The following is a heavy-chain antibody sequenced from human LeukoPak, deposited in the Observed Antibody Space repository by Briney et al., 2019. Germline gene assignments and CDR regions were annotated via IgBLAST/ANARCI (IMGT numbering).Heavy chain of an antibody. D-gene: IGHD3-3*01. CDR3: TNGRTMSPFDY. V-gene: IGHV3-49*04. Sequence: SLRLSCTTPGFTLRDYAMSWVRQTPGKGLEWVGFIRDKAYGGTTECAASVKGRFTISRDDSKSIAYLQMNSLKTEDTAFYYCTNGRTMSPFDYWGKGTLVSVFS. CDR1: GFTLRDYA. J-gene: IGHJ4*02. CDR2: IRDKAYGGTT.